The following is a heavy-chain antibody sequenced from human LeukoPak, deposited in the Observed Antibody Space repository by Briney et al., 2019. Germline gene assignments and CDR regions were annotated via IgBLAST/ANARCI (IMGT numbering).Heavy chain of an antibody. CDR3: ARDRSNGDYAFDY. CDR1: GFTFSSYD. Sequence: GGSLRLSCTASGFTFSSYDMSWVRQAPGKGLEWVSSITTYSSYIHYADSVKGRFTISRDNAKNSLYLQMNSLRAEDTAVYYCARDRSNGDYAFDYWGQGTLATVSS. CDR2: ITTYSSYI. D-gene: IGHD4-17*01. J-gene: IGHJ4*02. V-gene: IGHV3-21*01.